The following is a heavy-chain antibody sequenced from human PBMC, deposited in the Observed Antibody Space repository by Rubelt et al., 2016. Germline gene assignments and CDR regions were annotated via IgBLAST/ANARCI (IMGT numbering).Heavy chain of an antibody. CDR1: GGSISSSSYY. CDR3: ARTAVEPTGEFDS. Sequence: QLQLQESGPGLVKPSETLSLTCTVSGGSISSSSYYWGWIRQPPGKGLEWIGSVYDSGSTYYTPSLKSRVTISVDISKNQFTLKLNSGTAAETDVYYWARTAVEPTGEFDSWGQGTLVTVSS. CDR2: VYDSGST. J-gene: IGHJ4*02. V-gene: IGHV4-39*07. D-gene: IGHD1-14*01.